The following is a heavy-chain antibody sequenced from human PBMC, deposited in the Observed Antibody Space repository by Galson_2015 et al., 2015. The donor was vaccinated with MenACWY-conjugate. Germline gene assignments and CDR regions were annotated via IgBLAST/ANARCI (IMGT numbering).Heavy chain of an antibody. J-gene: IGHJ6*02. D-gene: IGHD3-3*01. CDR3: ARGGVTILGVVLCGMDV. CDR2: ISSNNRDT. Sequence: SLRLSCAASGFTFSAYYMSWIRHTPGKGLEWVSYISSNNRDTNYAESVRGRFTISRDNAKNLLYLQMNSLRAEDTAVYYCARGGVTILGVVLCGMDVWGQGTTVTVSS. CDR1: GFTFSAYY. V-gene: IGHV3-11*06.